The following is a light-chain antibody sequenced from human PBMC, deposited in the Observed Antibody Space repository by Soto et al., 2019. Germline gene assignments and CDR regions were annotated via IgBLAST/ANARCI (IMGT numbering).Light chain of an antibody. V-gene: IGKV3-15*01. CDR2: GAS. CDR1: QSVSSA. CDR3: QQYKKWPPLT. Sequence: EIVMTQSPATLSVSPGERATLSCRARQSVSSALAWYQQKPGQTPRLLIYGASTRATGIPARFSGSGSETEFTLTISSLQSEDFAVYYCQQYKKWPPLTFGGGTMVEIK. J-gene: IGKJ4*01.